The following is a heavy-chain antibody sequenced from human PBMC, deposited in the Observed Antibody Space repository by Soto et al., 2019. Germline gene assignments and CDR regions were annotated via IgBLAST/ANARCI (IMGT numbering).Heavy chain of an antibody. V-gene: IGHV4-4*02. J-gene: IGHJ4*02. CDR2: IDHSGST. Sequence: QVQLQESGPGLVKPSGTLSLTCAVSGGSISSSNWWSWVRLPPGKGLEWIGEIDHSGSTNYNPSLQGTVTISVINSKNQCSLKVSSVTAADTAVYYCASTPGSGWSNGLGGDYFDYWGQGTLVTVSS. D-gene: IGHD6-19*01. CDR3: ASTPGSGWSNGLGGDYFDY. CDR1: GGSISSSNW.